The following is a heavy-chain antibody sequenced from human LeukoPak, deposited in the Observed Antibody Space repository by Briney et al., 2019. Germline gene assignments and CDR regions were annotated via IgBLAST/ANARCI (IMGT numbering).Heavy chain of an antibody. CDR1: GGSFSDYY. V-gene: IGHV4-34*01. CDR2: INHSGST. D-gene: IGHD3-10*01. Sequence: SETLSLTCAVYGGSFSDYYWSWLRQPPGKGLEWIGEINHSGSTNYNPSLKSRVTISVDTSKNQFSLNLSSVTAADTAVYYCARRLLYYYASGPYYNWFDPWGQGALVTVSS. CDR3: ARRLLYYYASGPYYNWFDP. J-gene: IGHJ5*02.